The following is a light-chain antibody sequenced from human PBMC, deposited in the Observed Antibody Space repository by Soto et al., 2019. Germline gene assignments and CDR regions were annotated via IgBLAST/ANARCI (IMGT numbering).Light chain of an antibody. J-gene: IGLJ1*01. CDR2: NNN. V-gene: IGLV1-47*02. CDR1: SPNIGGNY. Sequence: QSVLTQPPSASGTPGQRVTISCSGSSPNIGGNYVYWYQHLPGTAPRLLIYNNNQRPSAVPDRFSGSKSGPSASLAINGLRSEDEADYYCAAWDNSFSGSLVFGTGTKVTVL. CDR3: AAWDNSFSGSLV.